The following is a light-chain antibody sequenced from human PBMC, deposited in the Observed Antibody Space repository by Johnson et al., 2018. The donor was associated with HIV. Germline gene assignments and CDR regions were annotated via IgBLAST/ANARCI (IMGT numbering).Light chain of an antibody. Sequence: QSVLTQPPSVSAAPGQKVTISCSGSSSNIGKNYVSWYQQLPGKAPKLLIYDNNKRPSGIPDRFSGSKSGTSATLGITGLQTGDEADYYCGTWDSSLSANVFGTGTKVTVL. J-gene: IGLJ1*01. CDR2: DNN. CDR1: SSNIGKNY. V-gene: IGLV1-51*01. CDR3: GTWDSSLSANV.